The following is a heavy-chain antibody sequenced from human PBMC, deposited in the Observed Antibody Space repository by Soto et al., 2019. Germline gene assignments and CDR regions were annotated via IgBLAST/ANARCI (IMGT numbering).Heavy chain of an antibody. V-gene: IGHV4-30-4*01. D-gene: IGHD2-2*01. CDR1: GGSISSGDYY. J-gene: IGHJ4*02. CDR2: IYYSGST. Sequence: SETLSLTCTVSGGSISSGDYYWRWIRQPPGKGLEWIGYIYYSGSTYYNPSLKSRVTISVDTSKNQFSLKLSSVTAADTAVYYCARGKQAGGIVVVPAAILDYWGQGTLVTVSS. CDR3: ARGKQAGGIVVVPAAILDY.